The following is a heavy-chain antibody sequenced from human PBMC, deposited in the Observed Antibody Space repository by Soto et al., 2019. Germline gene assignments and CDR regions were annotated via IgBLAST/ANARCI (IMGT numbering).Heavy chain of an antibody. Sequence: SETLSLTCAVYGGSFSGYYWTWIRQPPGTGLEWIGEINPGGSTYYNPSLKSRVTISVDTSKNQFSLKLTSVTAADTVVYYCARDKITGLFDYWGQGTLVTVSS. CDR3: ARDKITGLFDY. V-gene: IGHV4-34*01. CDR1: GGSFSGYY. D-gene: IGHD2-8*02. CDR2: INPGGST. J-gene: IGHJ4*02.